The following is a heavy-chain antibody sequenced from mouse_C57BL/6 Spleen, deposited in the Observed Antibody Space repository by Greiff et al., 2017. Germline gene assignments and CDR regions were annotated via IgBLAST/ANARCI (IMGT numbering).Heavy chain of an antibody. V-gene: IGHV1-82*01. CDR3: ARCDSYYVDY. D-gene: IGHD2-4*01. Sequence: VQLQQSGPELVKPGASVKISCKASGYAFSSSWMNWVKQRPGKGLEWIGRIYPGDGDTNYNGKFKGKATLTADKSSSTAYMQLSSLTSEDSAVYFCARCDSYYVDYWGQGTTLTVSS. CDR2: IYPGDGDT. J-gene: IGHJ2*01. CDR1: GYAFSSSW.